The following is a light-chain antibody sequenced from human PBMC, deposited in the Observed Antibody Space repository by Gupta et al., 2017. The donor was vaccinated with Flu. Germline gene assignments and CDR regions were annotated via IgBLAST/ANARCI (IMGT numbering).Light chain of an antibody. CDR2: GAS. V-gene: IGKV3-20*01. CDR1: QSVNSRY. J-gene: IGKJ1*01. CDR3: QQDGYSPRT. Sequence: DIVLTQSPGTLSLSPGERATLSCRASQSVNSRYLGWYQQKPGQAPRLFIYGASTRATGIPDRFSGSGSGTDFTLTISRLEPEDFAVYFCQQDGYSPRTFGQGTKVEIK.